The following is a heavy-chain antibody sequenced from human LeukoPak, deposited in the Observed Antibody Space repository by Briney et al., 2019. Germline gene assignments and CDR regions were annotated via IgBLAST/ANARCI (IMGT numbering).Heavy chain of an antibody. J-gene: IGHJ4*02. CDR1: GFTFTRNA. Sequence: GGSLRLSCAASGFTFTRNAMAWVRQAPGKGLKRVSAIDGSGGTTFYADSVKGRVTISRVQSTNTVYLQMNSLRADDTAVYYCAKAHCSSTSCSRADNWGQGTLVTVSS. CDR3: AKAHCSSTSCSRADN. V-gene: IGHV3-23*01. D-gene: IGHD2-2*01. CDR2: IDGSGGTT.